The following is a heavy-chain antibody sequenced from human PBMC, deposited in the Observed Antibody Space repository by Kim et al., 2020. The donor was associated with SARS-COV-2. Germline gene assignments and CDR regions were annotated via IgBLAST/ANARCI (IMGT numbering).Heavy chain of an antibody. D-gene: IGHD2-21*02. CDR3: ARDFWSHIVVVTATIDY. J-gene: IGHJ4*02. V-gene: IGHV3-23*01. Sequence: GGSLRLSCAASGFTFSSYAMNWVRQAPGKGLEWVSAISGSGGSTYYADSVKGWFTISRDNSKNTLYLQMNSLRAEDTAVYYCARDFWSHIVVVTATIDYWGQGTLVTVSS. CDR2: ISGSGGST. CDR1: GFTFSSYA.